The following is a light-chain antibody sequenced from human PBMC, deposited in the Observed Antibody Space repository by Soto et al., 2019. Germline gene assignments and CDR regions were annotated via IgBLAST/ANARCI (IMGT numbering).Light chain of an antibody. CDR2: DAS. J-gene: IGKJ4*01. CDR3: QQGSNWPPGLT. CDR1: QSVSSF. V-gene: IGKV3-11*01. Sequence: EIVLTQSPATLSFSPGERSTLSCRASQSVSSFLAWYQQKPGQAPRLLIYDASIRATGIPARFSGSGSGTDFTLTISSLEPEDFAVYYCQQGSNWPPGLTFGGGTKVDIK.